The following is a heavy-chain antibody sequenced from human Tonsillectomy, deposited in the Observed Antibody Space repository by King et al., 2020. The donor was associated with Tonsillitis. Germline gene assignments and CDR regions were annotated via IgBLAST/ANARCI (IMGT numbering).Heavy chain of an antibody. CDR1: GFTFSSYG. D-gene: IGHD2-2*01. Sequence: QLVQSGGGVVQPGRSLRLSCAASGFTFSSYGMHWVRQAPGKGLEWVAVISYDGSNKYYADSVKGRFTVSRDNSKNRLYLQLNSLRAEDTAVYYCARGGDIVVVPAAEGDYFDYWGQXTXVTVSS. J-gene: IGHJ4*02. CDR3: ARGGDIVVVPAAEGDYFDY. CDR2: ISYDGSNK. V-gene: IGHV3-33*05.